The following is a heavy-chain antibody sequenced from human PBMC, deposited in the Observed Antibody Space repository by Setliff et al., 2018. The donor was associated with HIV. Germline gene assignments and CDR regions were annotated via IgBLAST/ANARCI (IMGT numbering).Heavy chain of an antibody. CDR3: ARGTPDHEVWYFDL. CDR1: GGSISSGYYY. Sequence: SETLSLTCTVSGGSISSGYYYWSWIRQHPGKGLEWIGYIYYSGSTYYNPSLKSRVTISVDTSKDQFSLKLSSVTAADTAIYYCARGTPDHEVWYFDLWG. CDR2: IYYSGST. V-gene: IGHV4-31*03. J-gene: IGHJ2*01.